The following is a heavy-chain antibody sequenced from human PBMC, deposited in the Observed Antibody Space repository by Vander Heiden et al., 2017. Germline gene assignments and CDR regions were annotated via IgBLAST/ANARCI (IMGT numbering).Heavy chain of an antibody. D-gene: IGHD3-10*01. J-gene: IGHJ5*02. CDR3: ARRGLGGSGSYYSWFDP. V-gene: IGHV5-51*01. Sequence: EVQLVQSGAEVKKPGESLKISCKGSGNSFTSYGISWGRQMPVKVLEWMEMIYPDDSDTRYSPSCQGQVTISADNSISTAYLQWSSLKASGTAMYYCARRGLGGSGSYYSWFDPWGQGTLVTVSS. CDR2: IYPDDSDT. CDR1: GNSFTSYG.